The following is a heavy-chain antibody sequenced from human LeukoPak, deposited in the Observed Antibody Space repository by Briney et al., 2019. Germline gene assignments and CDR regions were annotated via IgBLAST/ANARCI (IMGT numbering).Heavy chain of an antibody. CDR3: ARHPADCSSTSCYAGGWFDP. D-gene: IGHD2-2*01. CDR2: IYTSGST. V-gene: IGHV4-4*09. Sequence: SGTLSLTCTVSGGSISSYYWSWIRQPPGKGLEWIGYIYTSGSTNYNPSLKSRVTISVDTSKNQFSLKLSSVTAADTAVYYCARHPADCSSTSCYAGGWFDPWGQGTLVTVSS. J-gene: IGHJ5*02. CDR1: GGSISSYY.